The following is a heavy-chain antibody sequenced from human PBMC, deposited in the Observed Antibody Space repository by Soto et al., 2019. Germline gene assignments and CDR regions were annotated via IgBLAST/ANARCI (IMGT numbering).Heavy chain of an antibody. V-gene: IGHV3-30-3*01. Sequence: YDGSNKYYAHSVKGRFTISRDNSKNTLYLQMNSLRAEDTAVYYCARGGVGYCSSTSCYQMYYYYYGMDVWGQGTTVTVSS. CDR2: YDGSNK. CDR3: ARGGVGYCSSTSCYQMYYYYYGMDV. J-gene: IGHJ6*02. D-gene: IGHD2-2*01.